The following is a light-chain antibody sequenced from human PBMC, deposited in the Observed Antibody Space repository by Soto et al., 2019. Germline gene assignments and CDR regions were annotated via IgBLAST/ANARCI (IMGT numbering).Light chain of an antibody. J-gene: IGKJ5*01. CDR2: WAY. V-gene: IGKV4-1*01. Sequence: DIVMTQSPDSLAVSLGERATINCKSSQSILYSSDNNNYLAWYQHKPGQPPKLRIYWAYTRESGVPDRISGSGSGTDYTLTISSLQAEDVAVYNCQQYYSTPPFGQGTRRQIK. CDR3: QQYYSTPP. CDR1: QSILYSSDNNNY.